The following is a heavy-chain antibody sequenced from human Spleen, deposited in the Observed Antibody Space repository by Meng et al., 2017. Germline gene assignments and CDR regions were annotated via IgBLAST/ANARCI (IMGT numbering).Heavy chain of an antibody. CDR3: ARDEDISAAGKLFGDY. V-gene: IGHV1-2*06. J-gene: IGHJ4*02. CDR1: GYTFPDYW. Sequence: QEQLGKCGAEVKKPGPSMKVSCRASGYTFPDYWLHWVRRAPGQGLEWMGRINPKSGDTHYAQRFQGRVTMTGDTSISTAYMELSGLRSDDTAMYYCARDEDISAAGKLFGDYWGQGTLVTVSS. CDR2: INPKSGDT. D-gene: IGHD6-13*01.